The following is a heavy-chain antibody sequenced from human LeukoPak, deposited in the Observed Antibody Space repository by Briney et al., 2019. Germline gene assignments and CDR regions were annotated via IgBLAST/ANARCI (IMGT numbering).Heavy chain of an antibody. V-gene: IGHV3-30-3*01. J-gene: IGHJ5*02. Sequence: GGSLRLSCAASGYTFSSYAMHWVRQAPGKGLEWVAVISYDGSNKYYADSVKGRFTISRDNSKNTLYLQMNSLRVEDTAVYYCARDLPWFDPWGQGTLVTVSS. CDR2: ISYDGSNK. CDR1: GYTFSSYA. CDR3: ARDLPWFDP.